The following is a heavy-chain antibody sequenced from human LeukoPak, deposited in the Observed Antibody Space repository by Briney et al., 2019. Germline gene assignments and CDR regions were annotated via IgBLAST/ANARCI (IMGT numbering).Heavy chain of an antibody. Sequence: PGGSLRLSCAASGFTVSSNYMSWVRQAPGKGLEWVSAISGSGGSTYYADSVKGRFTISRDNSKNTLYLQMNSLRAEDTAVYYCASYSRLQFDPWGQGTLVTVSS. D-gene: IGHD2-15*01. CDR2: ISGSGGST. J-gene: IGHJ5*02. CDR1: GFTVSSNY. CDR3: ASYSRLQFDP. V-gene: IGHV3-23*01.